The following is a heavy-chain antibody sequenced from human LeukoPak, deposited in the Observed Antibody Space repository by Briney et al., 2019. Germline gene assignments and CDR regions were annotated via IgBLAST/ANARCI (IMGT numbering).Heavy chain of an antibody. CDR2: IVSNGINK. CDR1: GFSFSNYP. V-gene: IGHV3-30-3*01. CDR3: ARALHTFYFYAMDV. D-gene: IGHD2/OR15-2a*01. J-gene: IGHJ6*02. Sequence: GGSLRLSCAASGFSFSNYPMHWVRQAPGKGLEWMTVIVSNGINKYYADSVKGRFTISRDNSKNTLYLQMNNLGVDDTAVYYCARALHTFYFYAMDVWGQGTTVTVSS.